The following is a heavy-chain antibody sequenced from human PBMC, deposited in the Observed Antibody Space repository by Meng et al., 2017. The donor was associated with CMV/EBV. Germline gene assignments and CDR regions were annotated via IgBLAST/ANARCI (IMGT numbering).Heavy chain of an antibody. J-gene: IGHJ4*02. CDR1: GYSISSGYC. V-gene: IGHV4-38-2*02. Sequence: GSLRLSCTVSGYSISSGYCWGWIRQPPGKGLEWIGSIYHSGSTYYNPSLKSRVTTSVDTSKNQFSLKLSSVTAADTAVYYCARGISEAGPFDYWGQGTLVTVSS. CDR2: IYHSGST. CDR3: ARGISEAGPFDY. D-gene: IGHD6-19*01.